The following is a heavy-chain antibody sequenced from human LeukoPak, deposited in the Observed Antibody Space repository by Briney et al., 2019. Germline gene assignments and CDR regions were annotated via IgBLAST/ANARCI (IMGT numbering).Heavy chain of an antibody. CDR1: GYTFTSYD. J-gene: IGHJ5*02. CDR2: ISAYNGNT. V-gene: IGHV1-18*01. D-gene: IGHD5-24*01. Sequence: GSVKVSCKASGYTFTSYDISWVRQAPGQGLEWMGWISAYNGNTNYAQKLQGRVTMTTDTSTSTAYMELRSLRSDDTAVYYCARVGDGSIRYWFDPWGQGTLVTVSS. CDR3: ARVGDGSIRYWFDP.